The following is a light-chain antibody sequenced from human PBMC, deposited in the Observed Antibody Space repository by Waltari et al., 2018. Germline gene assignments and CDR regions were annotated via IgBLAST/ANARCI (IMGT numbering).Light chain of an antibody. J-gene: IGKJ1*01. CDR3: QNHERLPAM. V-gene: IGKV3-20*01. CDR1: QSVSRY. CDR2: GAS. Sequence: EIVLTQSPGTLSLSPGERATLSCGASQSVSRYLAWYQQKPGQAPRLLIYGASSRATGIPDRFSGSGSGTDFSLTISRLEPEDFAVYYCQNHERLPAMFGQGTKVEIK.